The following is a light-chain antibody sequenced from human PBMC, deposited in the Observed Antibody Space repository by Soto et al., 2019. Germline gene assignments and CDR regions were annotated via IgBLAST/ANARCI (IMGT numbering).Light chain of an antibody. CDR2: DAS. Sequence: EIVLAQSPATLSLPPGERATLSCRASQSVSISLAWYQQKPGQAPRLLIYDASNRATGVPARFSGSGSGTDFTLTVSSLEPEDFALYYCQQRSNWPPEITFGQGTRLEIK. CDR1: QSVSIS. V-gene: IGKV3-11*01. CDR3: QQRSNWPPEIT. J-gene: IGKJ5*01.